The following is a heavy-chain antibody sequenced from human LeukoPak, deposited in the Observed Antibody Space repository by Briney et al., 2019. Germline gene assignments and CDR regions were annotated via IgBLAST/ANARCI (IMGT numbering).Heavy chain of an antibody. Sequence: SETLSLTCTVSGGSISSYYWSWIRQPAGKGLEWIGRIYTSGSTNYNPSLKSRVTMSVDTSKNQFSLKLSSVTAADTAVYYCAREILGYCTNGVCSIIADVFDIWGQGTMVTVSS. CDR2: IYTSGST. V-gene: IGHV4-4*07. D-gene: IGHD2-8*01. J-gene: IGHJ3*02. CDR1: GGSISSYY. CDR3: AREILGYCTNGVCSIIADVFDI.